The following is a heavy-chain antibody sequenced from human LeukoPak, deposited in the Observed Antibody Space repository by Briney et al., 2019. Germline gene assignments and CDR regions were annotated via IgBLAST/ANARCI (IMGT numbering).Heavy chain of an antibody. CDR3: ARGTAAGIGDDY. D-gene: IGHD6-13*01. J-gene: IGHJ4*02. Sequence: PSETLSLTCTVSGGSISSSSYYWSWIRQPPGKGLEWIGYIYYSGSTNYNPSLKSRVTISVDTSKNQFSLKLSSVTAADTAVYYCARGTAAGIGDDYWGQGTLVTVSS. CDR1: GGSISSSSYY. V-gene: IGHV4-61*01. CDR2: IYYSGST.